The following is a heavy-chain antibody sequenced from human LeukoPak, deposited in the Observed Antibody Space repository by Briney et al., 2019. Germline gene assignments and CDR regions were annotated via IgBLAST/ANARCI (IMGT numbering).Heavy chain of an antibody. V-gene: IGHV4-4*07. CDR3: ARVFAVPTKLYYYYMDV. J-gene: IGHJ6*03. CDR1: GGSISSYY. D-gene: IGHD2-21*01. CDR2: IYTSGST. Sequence: SETLSLTCTVSGGSISSYYWSWIRQPAGKGLEWIGRIYTSGSTNYNPSLKSRVTMSVDTSKNQFSLKLSSVTAADTAVYYCARVFAVPTKLYYYYMDVWGKGITVTVSS.